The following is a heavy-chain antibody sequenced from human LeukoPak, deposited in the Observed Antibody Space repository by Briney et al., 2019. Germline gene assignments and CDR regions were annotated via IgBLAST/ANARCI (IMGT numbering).Heavy chain of an antibody. D-gene: IGHD1-7*01. CDR1: GFTFSSYS. Sequence: PGGSLRLSCAASGFTFSSYSMNWVRQAPGKGLEWVSYISSSSSTIYYADSVKGRFTISRDNAKNSLYLQMNSLRAEDTAVYYWARNYRPDFDCWGQGTLVTVSS. J-gene: IGHJ4*02. CDR3: ARNYRPDFDC. V-gene: IGHV3-48*04. CDR2: ISSSSSTI.